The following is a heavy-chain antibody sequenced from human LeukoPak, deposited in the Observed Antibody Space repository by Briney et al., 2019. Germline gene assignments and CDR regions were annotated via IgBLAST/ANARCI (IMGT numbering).Heavy chain of an antibody. V-gene: IGHV3-30*02. J-gene: IGHJ4*02. CDR1: GFTFSSFG. Sequence: GGSLRLSCAASGFTFSSFGMHWVRQAPGKGLEWVASIRFDGSNEKYAGSVKGRFTISRDNPKNTLYVQMNSLSAEDTALYYCAKGTAGIGVAGTFGYLDYWGQGTLVAVSS. CDR3: AKGTAGIGVAGTFGYLDY. CDR2: IRFDGSNE. D-gene: IGHD6-19*01.